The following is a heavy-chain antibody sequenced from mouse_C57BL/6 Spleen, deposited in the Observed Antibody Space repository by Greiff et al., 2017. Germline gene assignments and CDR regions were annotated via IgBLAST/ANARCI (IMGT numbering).Heavy chain of an antibody. Sequence: EVQLQQSGAELVKPGASVKLSCTASGFNIKDYYMHWVKQRTEQGLEWIGRIDPEDGETKYAPKFQGKATITADTSSNTANLQLSSLTSEDTAVYYCARGDYVAYWGQGTLVTVAA. CDR1: GFNIKDYY. V-gene: IGHV14-2*01. CDR2: IDPEDGET. D-gene: IGHD2-4*01. CDR3: ARGDYVAY. J-gene: IGHJ3*01.